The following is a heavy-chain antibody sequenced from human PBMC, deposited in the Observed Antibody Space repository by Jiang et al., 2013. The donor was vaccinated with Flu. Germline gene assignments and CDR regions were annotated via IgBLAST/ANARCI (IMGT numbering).Heavy chain of an antibody. CDR2: IYYSGNS. D-gene: IGHD1-26*01. V-gene: IGHV4-39*01. CDR3: ARHHVVRATMMGPMNYFDY. J-gene: IGHJ4*02. Sequence: GSGLVKPSETLSLTCSVSGDSITKTSYYWGWIRQPPGKGLEWIGSIYYSGNSYYNPSLKSRLTMSVDTSKNQFSLKLNSVTAADTAVYYCARHHVVRATMMGPMNYFDYWGQGALV. CDR1: GDSITKTSYY.